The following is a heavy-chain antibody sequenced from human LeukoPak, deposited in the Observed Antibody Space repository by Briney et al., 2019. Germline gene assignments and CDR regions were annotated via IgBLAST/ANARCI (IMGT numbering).Heavy chain of an antibody. V-gene: IGHV4-59*01. CDR3: ARVRGGTYNHYFDY. Sequence: SETLSLTCTVSRGSINRYWSWIRQPPGKGLEWIGYIYYAGSTNYNPSLKRRITISVDTSKNQFSLKLTSITAADTAVYYCARVRGGTYNHYFDYWGQGTLVTVSS. CDR2: IYYAGST. CDR1: RGSINRY. D-gene: IGHD5-24*01. J-gene: IGHJ4*02.